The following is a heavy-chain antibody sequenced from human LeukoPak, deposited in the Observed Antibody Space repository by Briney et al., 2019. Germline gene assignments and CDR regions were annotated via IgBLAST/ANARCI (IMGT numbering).Heavy chain of an antibody. D-gene: IGHD6-13*01. V-gene: IGHV3-21*01. CDR3: ARGRGSSCLG. CDR2: ISSSSSYI. CDR1: GFTFSSYS. J-gene: IGHJ4*02. Sequence: GESLKISCAASGFTFSSYSMNWVRQAPGKGLEWVSSISSSSSYIYYADSVKGRFTISRDNAKNSLYLQMNSLRAEDTAVYYCARGRGSSCLGWGQGTLVTVSS.